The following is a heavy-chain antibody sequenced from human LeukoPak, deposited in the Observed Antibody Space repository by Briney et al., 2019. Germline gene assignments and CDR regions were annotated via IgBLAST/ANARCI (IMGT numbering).Heavy chain of an antibody. D-gene: IGHD2-21*01. CDR2: IYSGGST. V-gene: IGHV3-53*01. CDR1: GFTVSSNY. J-gene: IGHJ4*02. Sequence: PGGSLRLSCAASGFTVSSNYMNWVRQAPGKGLEWVSVIYSGGSTYYADSVKGRFTISRDNSKNTLYLQMNTLRAEDTAVYYCARGEDGVMAYDYWGQGTLVTVSS. CDR3: ARGEDGVMAYDY.